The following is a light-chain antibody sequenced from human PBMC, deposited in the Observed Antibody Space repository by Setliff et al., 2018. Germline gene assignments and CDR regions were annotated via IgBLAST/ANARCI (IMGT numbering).Light chain of an antibody. CDR1: SSDVGYYNY. Sequence: QSVLTQPAPVSGSPGQSITISCTGTSSDVGYYNYVSWYQQHPGKAPKLMIYEVSNRPSGVSNRFSGSKSGNTASLTISGLQAEDEADYYCSSYTSSSTRVFGTGTKVTVL. CDR2: EVS. CDR3: SSYTSSSTRV. J-gene: IGLJ1*01. V-gene: IGLV2-14*01.